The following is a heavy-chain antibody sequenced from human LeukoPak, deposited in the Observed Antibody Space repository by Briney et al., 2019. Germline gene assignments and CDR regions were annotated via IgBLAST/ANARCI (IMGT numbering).Heavy chain of an antibody. D-gene: IGHD6-13*01. CDR2: IWYDGTNK. CDR1: GFSFSSYG. Sequence: GGSLRLSCAASGFSFSSYGMHWVRQAPGKGLEWVAVIWYDGTNKNYEDSVKGRFTISRDNSKNTVYLQMNSLRAEDTAVYYCARAIGIGAALDYWGQGTLVTVSS. V-gene: IGHV3-33*01. J-gene: IGHJ4*02. CDR3: ARAIGIGAALDY.